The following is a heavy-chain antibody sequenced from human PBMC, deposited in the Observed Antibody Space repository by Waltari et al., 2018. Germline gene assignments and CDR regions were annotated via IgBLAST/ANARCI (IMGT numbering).Heavy chain of an antibody. Sequence: EVQLVESGGGLVQPGGSLRLSCAASGFTFSSYSMNWVRQAPGKGLEWVSYISSSSSTIYYADSVKGRFTISRDNAKNSLYLQMNSLRAEDTAVYYCARGPPIFGVGWGYFQHWGQGTLVTVSS. CDR2: ISSSSSTI. CDR1: GFTFSSYS. D-gene: IGHD3-3*01. J-gene: IGHJ1*01. CDR3: ARGPPIFGVGWGYFQH. V-gene: IGHV3-48*04.